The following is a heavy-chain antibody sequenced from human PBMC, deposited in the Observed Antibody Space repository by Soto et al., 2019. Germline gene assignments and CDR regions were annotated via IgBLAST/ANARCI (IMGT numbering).Heavy chain of an antibody. CDR3: AKGGRQWLVTSDFNY. D-gene: IGHD6-19*01. CDR2: VSIEGRNT. CDR1: GFTFRAYA. Sequence: VQLVESGGGVVKPGGSLRLSCAASGFTFRAYAMTWFRQAPGKGLEGVAVVSIEGRNTTYAASVKGRFTISRDSSKNTVSLEMTSLRAEDTAVYYCAKGGRQWLVTSDFNYWGQGALVTVSS. V-gene: IGHV3-30*18. J-gene: IGHJ4*02.